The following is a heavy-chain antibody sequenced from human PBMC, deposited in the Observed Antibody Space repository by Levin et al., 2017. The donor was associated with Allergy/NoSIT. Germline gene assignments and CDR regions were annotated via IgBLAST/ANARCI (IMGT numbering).Heavy chain of an antibody. V-gene: IGHV4-34*01. CDR2: INHSGST. CDR1: GGSFSGYY. Sequence: SETLSLTCAVYGGSFSGYYWSWIRQPPGKGLEWIGEINHSGSTNYNPSLKSRVTISVDTSKNQFSLKLSSVTAADTAVYYCARGQYYGRDPWYFDLWGRGTLVTVSS. D-gene: IGHD3-10*01. CDR3: ARGQYYGRDPWYFDL. J-gene: IGHJ2*01.